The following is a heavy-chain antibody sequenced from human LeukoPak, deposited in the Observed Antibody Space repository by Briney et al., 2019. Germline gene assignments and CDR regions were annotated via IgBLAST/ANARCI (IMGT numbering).Heavy chain of an antibody. CDR1: GYTFTSYD. Sequence: ASVKVSCKASGYTFTSYDINWVRQATGQGLEWMGWMNPNSGNTGYAQKFQGRVTMTRNTSISTAYMELSSLRSEDTVVYYCARVLSGAAAGTLSDYWGQGTLVTVSS. D-gene: IGHD6-13*01. V-gene: IGHV1-8*01. J-gene: IGHJ4*02. CDR2: MNPNSGNT. CDR3: ARVLSGAAAGTLSDY.